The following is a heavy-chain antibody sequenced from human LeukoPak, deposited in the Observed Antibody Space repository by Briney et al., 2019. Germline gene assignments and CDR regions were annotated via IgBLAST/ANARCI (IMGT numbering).Heavy chain of an antibody. D-gene: IGHD4-17*01. Sequence: SETLSLTCAVYGGSFSGYYWSWTRQPPGKGLEWIGEINHSGSTNYNPSLKSRVTISVDTSKNQFSLKLSSVTAADTAVYYCARGQTTVTPDFDYWGQGTLVTVSS. CDR3: ARGQTTVTPDFDY. J-gene: IGHJ4*02. CDR1: GGSFSGYY. V-gene: IGHV4-34*01. CDR2: INHSGST.